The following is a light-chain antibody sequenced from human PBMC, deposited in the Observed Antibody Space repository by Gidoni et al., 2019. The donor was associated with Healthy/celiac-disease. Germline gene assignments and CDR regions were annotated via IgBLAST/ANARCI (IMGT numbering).Light chain of an antibody. CDR2: QDS. CDR3: QAWDSSTAV. Sequence: SYELTQPPSVSVSPGQTASITGSGDKLGDKYACWYQQKPGQSPVLVIDQDSKRPSGIPERFSGSNSGNTATLTISWTQAMDEADYYCQAWDSSTAVFVGGTKLTVL. CDR1: KLGDKY. J-gene: IGLJ2*01. V-gene: IGLV3-1*01.